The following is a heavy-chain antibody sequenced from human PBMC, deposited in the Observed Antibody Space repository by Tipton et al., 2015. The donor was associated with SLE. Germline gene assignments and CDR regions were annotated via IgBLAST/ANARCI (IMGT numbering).Heavy chain of an antibody. CDR2: IYHSGST. CDR3: ARRQNTEGAGGDP. CDR1: GGSITSSSYY. J-gene: IGHJ5*02. D-gene: IGHD1-26*01. Sequence: TLSLTCAVYGGSITSSSYYWAWIRQSPGEGVEWIGEIYHSGSTNYNPSLKSRVTISLDKSKNQFSLNLRSVTAADTAVYYCARRQNTEGAGGDPWGQGILVIVSS. V-gene: IGHV4-39*07.